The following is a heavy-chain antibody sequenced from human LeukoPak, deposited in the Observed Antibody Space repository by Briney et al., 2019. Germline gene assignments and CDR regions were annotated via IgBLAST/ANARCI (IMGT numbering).Heavy chain of an antibody. D-gene: IGHD3-10*01. J-gene: IGHJ4*02. Sequence: GGSLRLSCAASGFTVSSNYMSWVRQAPGKGLEWVSVIYSGGSTYYADSVKGRFTISRDNSKNTLYLQTNSLRAEDTAVYYCARATQITILRGFDYWGQGTLVTVSS. V-gene: IGHV3-66*01. CDR3: ARATQITILRGFDY. CDR2: IYSGGST. CDR1: GFTVSSNY.